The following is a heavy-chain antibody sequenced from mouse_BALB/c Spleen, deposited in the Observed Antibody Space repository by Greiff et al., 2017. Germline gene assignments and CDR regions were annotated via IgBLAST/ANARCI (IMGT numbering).Heavy chain of an antibody. CDR1: GYTFTSYN. Sequence: QVQLQQSGAELVKPGASVKMSCKASGYTFTSYNMHWVKQTPGQGLEWIGAIYPGNGDTSYNQKFKGKATLTADKSSSTAYMQLSSLTSEDSAVYYCARTGPYWYFDVWGAGTTVTVSS. V-gene: IGHV1-12*01. J-gene: IGHJ1*01. D-gene: IGHD4-1*01. CDR3: ARTGPYWYFDV. CDR2: IYPGNGDT.